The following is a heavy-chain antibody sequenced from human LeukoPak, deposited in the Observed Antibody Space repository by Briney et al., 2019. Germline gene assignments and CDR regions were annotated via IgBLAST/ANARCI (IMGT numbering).Heavy chain of an antibody. D-gene: IGHD6-19*01. J-gene: IGHJ5*02. V-gene: IGHV1-8*01. CDR3: ARGRCCEGSGLIYVRP. CDR2: MNPNIGNT. Sequence: ASVKVSCKASGYTFTSYDINWVRQATGQGLEWMGGMNPNIGNTGYAQKFQGRVTMTRNTSISTAYMELNSLRVEDTAVYYRARGRCCEGSGLIYVRPGGQETLVTVST. CDR1: GYTFTSYD.